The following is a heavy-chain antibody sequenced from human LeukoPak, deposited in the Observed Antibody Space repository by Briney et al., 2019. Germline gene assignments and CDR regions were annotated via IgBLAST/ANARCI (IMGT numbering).Heavy chain of an antibody. D-gene: IGHD6-19*01. J-gene: IGHJ6*02. CDR3: AKDRSGGGDYYFGMDV. Sequence: GGSLRLSCAASGFMFNSYGMSWVRQAPGKGLEWVSAISGSGGSIYYADTVKGRFTISRDNSQNTLYLQMNSLRAEDTAVYYCAKDRSGGGDYYFGMDVWGPGTTVTVSS. CDR2: ISGSGGSI. CDR1: GFMFNSYG. V-gene: IGHV3-23*01.